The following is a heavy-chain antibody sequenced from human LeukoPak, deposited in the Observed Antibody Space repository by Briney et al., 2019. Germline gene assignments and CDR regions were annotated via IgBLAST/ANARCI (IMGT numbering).Heavy chain of an antibody. CDR2: IDQSGGRN. CDR1: GFTFCRFW. D-gene: IGHD3-16*01. J-gene: IGHJ3*02. V-gene: IGHV3-7*05. CDR3: ARDVEGGTFDI. Sequence: GGSLRLSCAASGFTFCRFWMNWVRQAPGGGREWVANIDQSGGRNNYVDSVKGRFTISRDNAKNSLFLEMSSLRADDTAVYFCARDVEGGTFDIWGQGTTVTVSS.